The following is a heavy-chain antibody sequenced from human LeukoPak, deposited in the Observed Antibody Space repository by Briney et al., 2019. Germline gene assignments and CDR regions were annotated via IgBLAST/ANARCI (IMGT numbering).Heavy chain of an antibody. CDR1: GFTFDDYA. CDR3: AKASSGWYFPDAFDI. V-gene: IGHV3-9*01. CDR2: ISWNSGSI. Sequence: GGSLRLSCAASGFTFDDYAMHWVRQAPGKGLEWVSGISWNSGSIGYADSVKGRFTISRDNAKNSLYLQMNSLRAEDTALYYCAKASSGWYFPDAFDIWGRGTMVTVSS. D-gene: IGHD6-19*01. J-gene: IGHJ3*02.